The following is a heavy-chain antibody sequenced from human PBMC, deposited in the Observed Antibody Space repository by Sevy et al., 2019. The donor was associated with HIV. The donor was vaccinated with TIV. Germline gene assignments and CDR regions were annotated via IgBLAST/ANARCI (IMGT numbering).Heavy chain of an antibody. CDR2: ISGSGGST. CDR3: AKDRRRAAAGTYDY. D-gene: IGHD6-13*01. Sequence: GGSLRLSCAASGFTFSSYAMSWVRQAPGNGLEWVSAISGSGGSTYYADSVKGRFTISRDNSKNTLYLQMNSLRAEDTAVYYCAKDRRRAAAGTYDYWGQGTLVTVSS. CDR1: GFTFSSYA. J-gene: IGHJ4*02. V-gene: IGHV3-23*01.